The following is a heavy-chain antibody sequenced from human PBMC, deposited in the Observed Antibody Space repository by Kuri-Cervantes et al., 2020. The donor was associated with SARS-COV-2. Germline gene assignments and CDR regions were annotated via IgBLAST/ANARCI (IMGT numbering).Heavy chain of an antibody. Sequence: GESLKISCAASGFTFNNYAMHWVRQTPGEGLEWVAITSYDGSTKYYADSVKGRFTISRDNSKNTLYLQMNSLRAEDTAVYYCAKDLKHRRLYGSGSYYKGDHYYYGMDVWGQGTTVTVSS. CDR2: TSYDGSTK. V-gene: IGHV3-30-3*01. CDR3: AKDLKHRRLYGSGSYYKGDHYYYGMDV. J-gene: IGHJ6*02. CDR1: GFTFNNYA. D-gene: IGHD3-10*01.